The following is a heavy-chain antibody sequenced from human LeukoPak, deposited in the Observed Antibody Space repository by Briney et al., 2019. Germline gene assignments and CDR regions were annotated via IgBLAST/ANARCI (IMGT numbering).Heavy chain of an antibody. J-gene: IGHJ5*02. CDR3: ARSNYDSTTFYYHLDL. CDR2: VDVHGQGT. Sequence: GGSLRLSCSASGFTFSSYWMHWVRQAPGKGPVWVSRVDVHGQGTAYADSVKGRFTISRDNAKNTLSLQMNSLSAEDTAVYYCARSNYDSTTFYYHLDLWGQGTLVTVSS. D-gene: IGHD2/OR15-2a*01. V-gene: IGHV3-74*01. CDR1: GFTFSSYW.